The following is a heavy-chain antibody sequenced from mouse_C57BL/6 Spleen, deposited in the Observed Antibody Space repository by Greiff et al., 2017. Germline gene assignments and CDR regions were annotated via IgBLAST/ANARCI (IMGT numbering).Heavy chain of an antibody. D-gene: IGHD1-1*01. CDR1: DSEVFPIAY. CDR2: ILPSLGRT. J-gene: IGHJ2*01. CDR3: ARARYYGGNSPFDY. Sequence: QVQLQQSGSELRSPGSSVKLSCKDFDSEVFPIAYMSWVRQKPGPGFEWIGGILPSLGRTIYGEKFEDKATLEATTLSNTASSEINSLTSEDSAIYYYARARYYGGNSPFDYWGQGTTLTVSS. V-gene: IGHV15-2*01.